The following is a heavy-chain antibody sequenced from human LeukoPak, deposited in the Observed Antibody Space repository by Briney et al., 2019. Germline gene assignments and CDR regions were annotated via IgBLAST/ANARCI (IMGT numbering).Heavy chain of an antibody. V-gene: IGHV3-21*01. Sequence: PGGSLRLSCVASGFSFSSYSMNWVRQAPGKGLEWVSTISSGTGSYIYYADSVRGRFTISRDNAKNTLYLQMNSLRAEDTAVYYCARRDNYDYWGQGTLVTVSS. J-gene: IGHJ4*02. CDR1: GFSFSSYS. CDR2: ISSGTGSYI. D-gene: IGHD2-15*01. CDR3: ARRDNYDY.